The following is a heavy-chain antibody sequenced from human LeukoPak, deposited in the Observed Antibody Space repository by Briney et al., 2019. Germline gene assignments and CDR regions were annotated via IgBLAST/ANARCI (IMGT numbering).Heavy chain of an antibody. CDR3: ARSPVCCWFDP. CDR2: IYYSGST. CDR1: GGSISSYY. D-gene: IGHD3-10*02. V-gene: IGHV4-59*08. Sequence: PSETLSLTCTVSGGSISSYYWSWIRQPPGKGLEWIGYIYYSGSTNYNPSLKSRVTISVDTSKSQFSLKLSSVTAADTAVYYCARSPVCCWFDPWGQGTLVTVSS. J-gene: IGHJ5*02.